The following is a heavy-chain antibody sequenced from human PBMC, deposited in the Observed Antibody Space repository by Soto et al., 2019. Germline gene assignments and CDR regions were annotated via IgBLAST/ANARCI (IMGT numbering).Heavy chain of an antibody. V-gene: IGHV3-49*03. CDR1: GFTFGDYA. J-gene: IGHJ6*02. CDR3: TRENSGLYDFWSGYYLYGMDV. D-gene: IGHD3-3*01. CDR2: IRSKAYGGTT. Sequence: GSLRLSCTASGFTFGDYAMSWFRRAPGKGLEWVGFIRSKAYGGTTEYAASVKGRFTISRDDSKSIAYLQMNSLKTEDTAVYYCTRENSGLYDFWSGYYLYGMDVWGQGTTVTVSS.